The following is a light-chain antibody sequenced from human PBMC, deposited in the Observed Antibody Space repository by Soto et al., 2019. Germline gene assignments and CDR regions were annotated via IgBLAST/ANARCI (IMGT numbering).Light chain of an antibody. CDR1: QGISTF. V-gene: IGKV1-9*01. CDR3: QQLHSYSIP. J-gene: IGKJ5*01. CDR2: AAS. Sequence: IQLTQSPSSLSASVGDRVTFTCRASQGISTFLAWYQQKAGKAPKPLIYAASTLQSGVSSRFSGSGSGTDFTLTISSLQPEDSPIYYCQQLHSYSIPFGHGTRLEIK.